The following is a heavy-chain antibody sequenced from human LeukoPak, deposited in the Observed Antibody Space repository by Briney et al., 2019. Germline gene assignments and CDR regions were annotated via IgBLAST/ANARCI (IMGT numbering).Heavy chain of an antibody. Sequence: SQTLSLTCTVSGASISSGSYYWSWIRQPPGKGLEWIGYIYHGGSTYYNPSLKSRVTISADRSKNQFSLKLTSVTAADTAVYYCARDPTGIEAAAPWGQGTLVTVSS. V-gene: IGHV4-30-2*01. D-gene: IGHD6-13*01. CDR1: GASISSGSYY. CDR2: IYHGGST. J-gene: IGHJ5*02. CDR3: ARDPTGIEAAAP.